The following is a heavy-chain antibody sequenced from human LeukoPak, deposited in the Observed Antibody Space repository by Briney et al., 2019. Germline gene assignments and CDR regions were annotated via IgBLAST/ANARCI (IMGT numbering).Heavy chain of an antibody. Sequence: SETLSLTCTVSGGSISSGDYYWSWIRQPPGKGLEWIGYIYYSGSTYYNPSLKSRVTISVDTSKNQFSLKLSSVTAADTAVYYCARAMVGATFDYWGQGTLVTVSS. CDR2: IYYSGST. CDR3: ARAMVGATFDY. D-gene: IGHD1-26*01. V-gene: IGHV4-30-4*08. J-gene: IGHJ4*02. CDR1: GGSISSGDYY.